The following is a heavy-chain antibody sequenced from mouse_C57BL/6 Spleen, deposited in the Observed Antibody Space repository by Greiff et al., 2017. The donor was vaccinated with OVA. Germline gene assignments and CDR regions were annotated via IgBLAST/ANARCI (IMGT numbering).Heavy chain of an antibody. CDR2: IWSGGST. Sequence: QVQLQQSGPGLVQPSQSLSITCTVSGFSLTSYGVHWVRQSPGKGLEWLGVIWSGGSTDYNAAFISRLSISKDNSKSQVFFKMNRLQADDTAIYFYARNNGSGYWYFAVWGTGTTVTVSA. D-gene: IGHD1-1*01. CDR1: GFSLTSYG. CDR3: ARNNGSGYWYFAV. V-gene: IGHV2-2*01. J-gene: IGHJ1*03.